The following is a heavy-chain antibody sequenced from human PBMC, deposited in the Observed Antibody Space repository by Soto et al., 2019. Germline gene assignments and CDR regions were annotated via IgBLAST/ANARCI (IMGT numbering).Heavy chain of an antibody. J-gene: IGHJ4*02. CDR3: ARDGGRHSGGIDY. V-gene: IGHV1-69*01. D-gene: IGHD1-26*01. CDR2: IIPIFVTA. CDR1: GGTFSSYS. Sequence: QVQLVQSGAEGKKPGSSMKVSCKASGGTFSSYSINWVRQAPGQGLEWMGEIIPIFVTANYAQKFQGRVTITAEESTSTAYMGLSSLRSEDAVVYYCARDGGRHSGGIDYWGQGTLVTVS.